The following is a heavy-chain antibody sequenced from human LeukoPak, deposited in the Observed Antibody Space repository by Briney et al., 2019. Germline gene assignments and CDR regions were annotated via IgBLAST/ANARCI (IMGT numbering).Heavy chain of an antibody. CDR1: GITLSNYG. Sequence: GGSLRLSCAVSGITLSNYGMSWVRQAPGKGLEWVAGISGSGGSTNYAGSVKGRFTISRDNRKNTLYLQMNSLRVEDTAVYFCAKRGVVIRVILVGFHKEAYYFDSRGQGALVTVSS. V-gene: IGHV3-23*01. J-gene: IGHJ4*02. CDR3: AKRGVVIRVILVGFHKEAYYFDS. CDR2: ISGSGGST. D-gene: IGHD3-22*01.